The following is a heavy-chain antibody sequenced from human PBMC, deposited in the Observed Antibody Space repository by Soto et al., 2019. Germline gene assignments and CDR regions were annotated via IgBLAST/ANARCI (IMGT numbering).Heavy chain of an antibody. Sequence: SETLSLTCSVSGGSVSSAGYYWNWIRQPPWKGLEWIGYIYGSTNYNPSLKSRVTISVDTSKNQFSLKLYSVTAADTAVYYGAPLKERGWFDPGGQGTLVTASS. J-gene: IGHJ5*02. V-gene: IGHV4-61*08. CDR3: APLKERGWFDP. CDR2: IYGST. CDR1: GGSVSSAGYY.